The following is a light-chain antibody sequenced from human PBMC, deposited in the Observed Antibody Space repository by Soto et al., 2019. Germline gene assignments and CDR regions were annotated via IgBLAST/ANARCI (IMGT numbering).Light chain of an antibody. CDR3: AAWDDSLNGPV. V-gene: IGLV1-44*01. J-gene: IGLJ2*01. Sequence: QSVLTQPPSASGTPGQRVTIFCSGSNSNIGSYSVNWYRHLPGTAPKLLVFSDDQRPSGVPDRFSGSKSGPSASLAISGLQSEDEADYYCAAWDDSLNGPVFGGGTKLTVL. CDR2: SDD. CDR1: NSNIGSYS.